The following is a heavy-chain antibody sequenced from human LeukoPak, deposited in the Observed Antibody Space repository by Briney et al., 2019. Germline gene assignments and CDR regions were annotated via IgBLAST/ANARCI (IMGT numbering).Heavy chain of an antibody. J-gene: IGHJ4*02. D-gene: IGHD3-10*01. Sequence: GGSLRLSCAASGFTFSDYYISWIRQAPGQGLEWVSYISKSSSSTNYADSVKGRFSISRDNAKNSLYLQLNSLTVEDTAVYYCARVRSSGSPIDYWGQGTLVTVSS. V-gene: IGHV3-11*05. CDR3: ARVRSSGSPIDY. CDR1: GFTFSDYY. CDR2: ISKSSSST.